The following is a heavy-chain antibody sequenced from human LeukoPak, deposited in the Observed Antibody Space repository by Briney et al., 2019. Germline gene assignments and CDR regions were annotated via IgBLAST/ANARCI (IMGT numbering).Heavy chain of an antibody. CDR3: ARHGKDTAMVASGYYYAMDV. CDR1: GGSISSSSYY. CDR2: IYYSGST. Sequence: PSETLSLTCTVSGGSISSSSYYWGRIRQPPGKGLEWIGSIYYSGSTYYNPSLKSRVTISVDTSKNQCSLKLSSVTAAETAVYYCARHGKDTAMVASGYYYAMDVWGQGTTVTVSS. V-gene: IGHV4-39*01. J-gene: IGHJ6*02. D-gene: IGHD5-18*01.